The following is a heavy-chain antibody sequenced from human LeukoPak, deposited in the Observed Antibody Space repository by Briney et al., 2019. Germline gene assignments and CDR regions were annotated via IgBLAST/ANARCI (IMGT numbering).Heavy chain of an antibody. V-gene: IGHV4-4*07. Sequence: PSETLSLTCSVSGGSVSNYYWSWIRQPAGKGLEWIGRIYPSGTTHYNPSLKSRVTMSVDTSKKQLSLKIISVTAADTAVYYCADDYGDWGQGTLVTVSS. CDR3: ADDYGD. CDR1: GGSVSNYY. J-gene: IGHJ4*02. CDR2: IYPSGTT. D-gene: IGHD4-17*01.